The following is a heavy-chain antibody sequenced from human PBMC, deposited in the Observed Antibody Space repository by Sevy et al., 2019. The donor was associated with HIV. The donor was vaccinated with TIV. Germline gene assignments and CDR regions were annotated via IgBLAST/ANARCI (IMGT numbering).Heavy chain of an antibody. CDR1: GFIFRGYA. CDR3: AKDGRPAGFDD. D-gene: IGHD2-15*01. CDR2: ISGSGGST. J-gene: IGHJ4*02. V-gene: IGHV3-23*01. Sequence: GGSLRLSCAASGFIFRGYAMAWVRQTPGKGLQWVSAISGSGGSTYYEDSVKGRLTISRDNSMNTRFLEMNNLRVEDTAVYYCAKDGRPAGFDDWGQGTLVTVSS.